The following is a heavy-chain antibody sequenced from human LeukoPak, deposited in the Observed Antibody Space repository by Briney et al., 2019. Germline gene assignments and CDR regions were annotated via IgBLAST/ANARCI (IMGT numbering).Heavy chain of an antibody. Sequence: PSETLSLTCAVYGGSFSGYYWSWIRQPPGKGLEWIGEINHSGSTNYNPSLKSRVTISVDTSKNQFSLKLSSVTAADTAVYYCARQRGGILTGYYYYYMGVWGKGTTVTISS. J-gene: IGHJ6*03. CDR3: ARQRGGILTGYYYYYMGV. CDR1: GGSFSGYY. V-gene: IGHV4-34*01. D-gene: IGHD3-9*01. CDR2: INHSGST.